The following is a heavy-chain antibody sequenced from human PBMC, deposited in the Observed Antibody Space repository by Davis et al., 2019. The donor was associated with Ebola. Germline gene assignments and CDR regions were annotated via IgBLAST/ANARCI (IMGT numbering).Heavy chain of an antibody. CDR2: FSAYNGNT. Sequence: ASVKVSCKASGYTFTSYGISWVRQAPGQGLDWMGWFSAYNGNTNYAQKLQGRVTMTTDTSMSTAYMELRSLRSDDTAVYYCARGLTDIVVVVAARGVTGWFDPWGQGTLVTVSS. CDR3: ARGLTDIVVVVAARGVTGWFDP. J-gene: IGHJ5*02. CDR1: GYTFTSYG. V-gene: IGHV1-18*01. D-gene: IGHD2-15*01.